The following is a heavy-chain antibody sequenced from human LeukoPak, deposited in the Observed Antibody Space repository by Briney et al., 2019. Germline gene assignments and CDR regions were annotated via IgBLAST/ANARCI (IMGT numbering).Heavy chain of an antibody. D-gene: IGHD4-11*01. Sequence: PSETLSPTCTVSGGSISSSSYYWGWIRQPPGKGLEWIGSIYYSGSTYYNPSLKSRVTISVDTSKNQFSLKLSSVTAADTAVYYCARAGRSNYRGGRVHNWFDPWGQGTLVTVSS. CDR3: ARAGRSNYRGGRVHNWFDP. CDR1: GGSISSSSYY. CDR2: IYYSGST. V-gene: IGHV4-39*07. J-gene: IGHJ5*02.